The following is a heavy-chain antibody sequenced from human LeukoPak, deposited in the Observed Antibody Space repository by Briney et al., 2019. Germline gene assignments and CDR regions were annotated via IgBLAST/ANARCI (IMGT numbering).Heavy chain of an antibody. CDR1: GGSFSGYY. Sequence: SETLSLTCAVYGGSFSGYYWSWIRQPPGKGLEWIGEINHSGSTNYNPSLKSRVTISVDTSKNQFSLKLSSVTAADTAVYFCARGPYSYDSSGAFNIWGQGTMVTVSS. CDR3: ARGPYSYDSSGAFNI. J-gene: IGHJ3*02. CDR2: INHSGST. D-gene: IGHD3-22*01. V-gene: IGHV4-34*01.